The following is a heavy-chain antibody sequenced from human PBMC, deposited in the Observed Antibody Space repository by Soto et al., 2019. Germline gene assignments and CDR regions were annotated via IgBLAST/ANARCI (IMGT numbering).Heavy chain of an antibody. D-gene: IGHD1-26*01. V-gene: IGHV1-3*01. CDR3: ARGHGGSYYLY. CDR1: GYTFTSYA. J-gene: IGHJ4*02. CDR2: INAGNGNT. Sequence: ASVKVSCKASGYTFTSYAMHWVRQAPGQRLEWTGWINAGNGNTKYSQKFQGRVTITRDTSASTAYMELSSLRSEDTAVYYCARGHGGSYYLYWGQGTLVTVSS.